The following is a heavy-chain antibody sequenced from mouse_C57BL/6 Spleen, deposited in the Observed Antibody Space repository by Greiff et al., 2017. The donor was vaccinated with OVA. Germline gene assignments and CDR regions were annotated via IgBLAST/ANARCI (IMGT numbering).Heavy chain of an antibody. J-gene: IGHJ3*01. V-gene: IGHV6-3*01. CDR3: IPLPSSLFAY. CDR2: IRLKSDNYAT. D-gene: IGHD3-1*01. Sequence: EVKLEESGGGLVQPGGSMKLSCVASGFTFSNYWMNWVRQSPEKGLEWVAQIRLKSDNYATHYAESVKGRFTISRDDSKSSVYLQMNNLRAEDTGIYYCIPLPSSLFAYWGQGTLVTVSA. CDR1: GFTFSNYW.